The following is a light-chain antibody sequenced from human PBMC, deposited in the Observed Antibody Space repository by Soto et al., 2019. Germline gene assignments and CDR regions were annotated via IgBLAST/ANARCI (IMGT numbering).Light chain of an antibody. CDR2: AAS. CDR3: QQSYVTPWT. J-gene: IGKJ1*01. CDR1: QSVSGW. Sequence: DVQMTQSPSTLSASVGDRVTVTCRASQSVSGWLAWYQQKPGKAPKLLIYAASGLHSGVPSRFSGSGSGTDFTLTISSLQPEDFATYYCQQSYVTPWTFGQRTKVDIK. V-gene: IGKV1-39*01.